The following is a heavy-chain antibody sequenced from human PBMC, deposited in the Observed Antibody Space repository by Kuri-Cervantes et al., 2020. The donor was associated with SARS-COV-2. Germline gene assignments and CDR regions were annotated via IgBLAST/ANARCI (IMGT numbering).Heavy chain of an antibody. Sequence: ASVQVSCKASGYNFITHGISWVRQAPGQGLEWMGWISAYNGNKNHAQKVQDRVTLTTDTSTSTAYMELGSLRSDDTAVYYCARGPQEAGAGPSQDGSDYWGQGTLVTVSS. J-gene: IGHJ4*02. V-gene: IGHV1-18*04. CDR2: ISAYNGNK. D-gene: IGHD6-19*01. CDR1: GYNFITHG. CDR3: ARGPQEAGAGPSQDGSDY.